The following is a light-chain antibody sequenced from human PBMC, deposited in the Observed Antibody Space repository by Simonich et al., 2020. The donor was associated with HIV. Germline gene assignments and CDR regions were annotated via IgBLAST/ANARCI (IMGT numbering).Light chain of an antibody. Sequence: NFMLTQPHSVSESPGKTVTISCTRSSGRLAGNYVLWYQQRPGSAPTAVIYEDNQSPSGVPDRFSGSIDSSSNSASLTISGLKTEDEADYYCQSYDGSNHRVFGGGAKVTVL. CDR3: QSYDGSNHRV. V-gene: IGLV6-57*03. J-gene: IGLJ3*02. CDR2: EDN. CDR1: SGRLAGNY.